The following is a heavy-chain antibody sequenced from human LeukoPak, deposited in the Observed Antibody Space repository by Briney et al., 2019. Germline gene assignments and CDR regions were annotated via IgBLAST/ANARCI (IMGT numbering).Heavy chain of an antibody. V-gene: IGHV1-3*01. CDR2: INAGNGNT. Sequence: ASVKVSRKASGYTFTSYAMHWVRQAPGQRLEWMGWINAGNGNTKYSQKFQGRVTITRDTSASTAYMELSSLRSEDTAVYYCARDRWGYCSSTSCGWFDPWGQGTLVTVSS. D-gene: IGHD2-2*01. CDR3: ARDRWGYCSSTSCGWFDP. CDR1: GYTFTSYA. J-gene: IGHJ5*02.